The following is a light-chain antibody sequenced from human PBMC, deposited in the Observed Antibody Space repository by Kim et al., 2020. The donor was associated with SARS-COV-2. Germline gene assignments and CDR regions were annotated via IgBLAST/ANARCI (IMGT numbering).Light chain of an antibody. CDR2: GAS. CDR1: QRVSSK. Sequence: VSPGERATLSCRASQRVSSKLAWYQQKPGQAPRLLMYGASTRATGISARFSGSGSGTQFILTIDSLQSEDVAIFYCQQYNNWPTTFGPGTKVDIK. CDR3: QQYNNWPTT. J-gene: IGKJ1*01. V-gene: IGKV3-15*01.